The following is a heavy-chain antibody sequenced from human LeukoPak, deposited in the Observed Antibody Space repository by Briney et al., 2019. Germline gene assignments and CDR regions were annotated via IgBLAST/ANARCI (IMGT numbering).Heavy chain of an antibody. CDR3: ARSHSSSSDAFDI. J-gene: IGHJ3*02. D-gene: IGHD6-6*01. CDR1: GFTFSSYA. CDR2: ISSNGGST. V-gene: IGHV3-64*01. Sequence: TGGSLRLSCAASGFTFSSYAMHWVRQAPGKGLEYVSAISSNGGSTYYANSVKGRFTISRDNAKNSLYLQMNSLRAEDTAVYYCARSHSSSSDAFDIWGQGTMVTVSS.